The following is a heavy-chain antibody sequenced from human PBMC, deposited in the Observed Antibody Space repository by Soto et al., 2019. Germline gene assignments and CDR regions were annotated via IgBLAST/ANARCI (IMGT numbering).Heavy chain of an antibody. CDR3: VRDYYGSGSTNRFDP. CDR2: TYYRSKWYN. Sequence: PSQTLSLTCAISGDSVSSNSAAWNWIRQSPSRGLEWLGRTYYRSKWYNDYAISVKSRMIINPDTSKNQFSLQLNSVTPEDTAVYYCVRDYYGSGSTNRFDPWGQGTLVTVSS. D-gene: IGHD3-10*01. V-gene: IGHV6-1*01. J-gene: IGHJ5*02. CDR1: GDSVSSNSAA.